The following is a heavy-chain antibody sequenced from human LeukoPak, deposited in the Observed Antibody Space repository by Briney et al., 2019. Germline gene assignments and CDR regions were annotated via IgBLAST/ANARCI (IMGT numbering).Heavy chain of an antibody. CDR1: GFSLSNARMG. D-gene: IGHD2-21*01. CDR3: ARMPKYSAGFDP. Sequence: ESGPVLVKPTETLTLTCTVSGFSLSNARMGVTWIRQPPGKALEWLAHIFSNDEKSFSTPLKSRLTISKDTSKSQVVLTVTNMDPVDTATYYWARMPKYSAGFDPWGQGTLVIVSS. J-gene: IGHJ5*02. CDR2: IFSNDEK. V-gene: IGHV2-26*01.